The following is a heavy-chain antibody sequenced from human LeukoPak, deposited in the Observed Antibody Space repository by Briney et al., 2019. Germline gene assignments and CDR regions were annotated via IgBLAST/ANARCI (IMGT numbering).Heavy chain of an antibody. CDR2: IYSGGST. CDR3: ARNWFDP. CDR1: GFTVSSDY. J-gene: IGHJ5*02. Sequence: GSLRLSCAASGFTVSSDYMSWVRQAPGKGLEWVSVIYSGGSTYYADSVKGRFTISRDKSKDTVYLQMNSLRFEDTAMYYCARNWFDPWGQGTLVTVSS. V-gene: IGHV3-53*05.